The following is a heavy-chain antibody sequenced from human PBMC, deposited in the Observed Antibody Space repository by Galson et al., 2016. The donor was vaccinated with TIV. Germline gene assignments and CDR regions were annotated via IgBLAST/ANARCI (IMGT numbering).Heavy chain of an antibody. CDR1: GYSISRGYY. CDR3: ARDAVGATPYNWFDP. J-gene: IGHJ5*02. Sequence: TLSLTCAVSGYSISRGYYWSWIRQHPGKGLEWIGYIYYSGSTYYNPSLKSRVTISVDTSKNQFSLKLSSVTAADTAVYYCARDAVGATPYNWFDPWGQGTLVTVSS. D-gene: IGHD1-26*01. CDR2: IYYSGST. V-gene: IGHV4-31*11.